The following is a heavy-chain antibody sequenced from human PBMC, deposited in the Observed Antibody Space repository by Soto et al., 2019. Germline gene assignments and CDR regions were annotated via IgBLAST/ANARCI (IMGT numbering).Heavy chain of an antibody. V-gene: IGHV1-8*01. J-gene: IGHJ6*02. Sequence: ASVKVSCTASGYTFTSYDINWVRQATGQGLEWMGWMNPNSGNTGYAQKFQGRVTMTRNTSISTAYMELSSLRSEDTAVYYCAREYVGSSSVRYYYGMVGWGQGITVTVS. CDR2: MNPNSGNT. CDR3: AREYVGSSSVRYYYGMVG. D-gene: IGHD6-6*01. CDR1: GYTFTSYD.